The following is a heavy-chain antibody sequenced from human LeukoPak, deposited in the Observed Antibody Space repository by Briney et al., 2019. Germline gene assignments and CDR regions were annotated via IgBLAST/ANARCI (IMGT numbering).Heavy chain of an antibody. Sequence: GGSLRLSCAASGFIFSSYEMNWVRQAPGKVLEWVSYISSSGSTIYYADSVKGRFTISRDNAKSSLYLQMNSLRAEDTAVYYCARERDYYDSSRGLDYWGQGTLFTVSS. V-gene: IGHV3-48*03. D-gene: IGHD3-22*01. J-gene: IGHJ4*02. CDR2: ISSSGSTI. CDR3: ARERDYYDSSRGLDY. CDR1: GFIFSSYE.